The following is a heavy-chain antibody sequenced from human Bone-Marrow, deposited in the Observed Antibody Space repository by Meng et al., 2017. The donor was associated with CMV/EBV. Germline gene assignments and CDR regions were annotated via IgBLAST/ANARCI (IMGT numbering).Heavy chain of an antibody. CDR1: GFTFDDYA. J-gene: IGHJ4*02. Sequence: GGSLRLSCAASGFTFDDYAMHWVRQAPGKGLEWVSGISWNSGSIGYADSVKGRFTISRDNAKNSLYLQMNSLRAEDMALYYCARSIVAKGFDYWGQGTLVTVSS. CDR3: ARSIVAKGFDY. V-gene: IGHV3-9*03. D-gene: IGHD5-12*01. CDR2: ISWNSGSI.